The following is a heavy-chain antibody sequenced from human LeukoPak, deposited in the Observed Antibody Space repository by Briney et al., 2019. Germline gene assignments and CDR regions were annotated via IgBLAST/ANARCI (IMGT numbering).Heavy chain of an antibody. CDR3: ARDLEHHHYDSSGYGFSGFDY. D-gene: IGHD3-22*01. CDR2: IYSGGST. CDR1: GFTVSSNY. J-gene: IGHJ4*02. Sequence: GGSLRLSWAASGFTVSSNYMSWVRQAPGKGLEWVSVIYSGGSTYYADSVKGRFTISRDNSKNTLYLQMNSLRAEDTAVYYCARDLEHHHYDSSGYGFSGFDYWGQGTLVTVSS. V-gene: IGHV3-66*01.